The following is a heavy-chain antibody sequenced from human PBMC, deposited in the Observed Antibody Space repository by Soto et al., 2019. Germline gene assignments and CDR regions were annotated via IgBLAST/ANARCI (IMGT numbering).Heavy chain of an antibody. V-gene: IGHV3-30*18. CDR1: GFTFSCYG. J-gene: IGHJ3*02. D-gene: IGHD3-10*01. CDR2: ISYDGSNK. CDR3: AKDGRITMVRGVSAFDI. Sequence: GGSLRLSCAASGFTFSCYGMHWVRQAPGKGLEWVAVISYDGSNKYYADSVKGRFTISRDNSKNTLYLQMNSLRAEDTAVYYCAKDGRITMVRGVSAFDIWGQGTMVTVSS.